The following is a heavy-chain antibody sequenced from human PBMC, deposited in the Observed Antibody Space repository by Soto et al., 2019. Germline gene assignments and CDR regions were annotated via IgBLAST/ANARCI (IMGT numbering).Heavy chain of an antibody. Sequence: QVQLQESGPGLVKPSETLSLTCAVSGYSISSGYYWGWIRQPPGKGLEWIGSIYHSGSTYYNPSLKSRVTISVDTSKNQFSLKLSSVTAADTAVYYCASPGFETSSGYSDYWGQGTLVTVSS. CDR3: ASPGFETSSGYSDY. D-gene: IGHD3-22*01. V-gene: IGHV4-38-2*01. CDR2: IYHSGST. CDR1: GYSISSGYY. J-gene: IGHJ4*02.